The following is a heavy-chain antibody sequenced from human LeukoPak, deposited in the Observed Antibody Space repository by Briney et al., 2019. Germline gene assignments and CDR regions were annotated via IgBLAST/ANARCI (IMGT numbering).Heavy chain of an antibody. V-gene: IGHV3-30*02. J-gene: IGHJ4*02. Sequence: GGSLRLSCAASGFTFSSYAMSWVRQAPGKGLEWVAFIRYDGSNKYYADSVKGRFTISRDNSKNTLYLQMNSLRAEDTAVYYCAKDQWTAAGLGYWGQGTLVTVSS. D-gene: IGHD6-13*01. CDR2: IRYDGSNK. CDR1: GFTFSSYA. CDR3: AKDQWTAAGLGY.